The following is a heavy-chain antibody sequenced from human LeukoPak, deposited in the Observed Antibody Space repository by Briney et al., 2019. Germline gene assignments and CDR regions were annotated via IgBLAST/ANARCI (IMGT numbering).Heavy chain of an antibody. CDR1: GGSISSSN. V-gene: IGHV3-48*04. CDR3: ARDSWGEQLVRGSEYFQH. CDR2: IGTSSITI. D-gene: IGHD6-6*01. Sequence: ETLSLTCAVSGGSISSSNWWSWVRQPPGKGLEWVSNIGTSSITIYYADSVKGRFTISRDNAKNSLYLQMNSLRAEDTAVYYCARDSWGEQLVRGSEYFQHWGQGTLVTVSS. J-gene: IGHJ1*01.